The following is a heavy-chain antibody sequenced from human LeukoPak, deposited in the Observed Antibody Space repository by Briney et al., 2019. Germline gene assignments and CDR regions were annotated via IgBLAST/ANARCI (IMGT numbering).Heavy chain of an antibody. Sequence: SETLSLTCAVYGGSFSGYYWSWIRQPPGKGLEWIGEINHSGSTNYNPSLKSRVTISVDTSKNQFSLKLSSVTAADTAAYYCARGWGYYGSWGQGTLVTVSS. CDR1: GGSFSGYY. CDR3: ARGWGYYGS. CDR2: INHSGST. D-gene: IGHD3-10*01. V-gene: IGHV4-34*01. J-gene: IGHJ5*02.